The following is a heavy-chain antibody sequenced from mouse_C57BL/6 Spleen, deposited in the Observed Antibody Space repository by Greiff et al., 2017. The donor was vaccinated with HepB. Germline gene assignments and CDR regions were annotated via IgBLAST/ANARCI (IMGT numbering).Heavy chain of an antibody. J-gene: IGHJ1*03. D-gene: IGHD1-1*01. V-gene: IGHV1-59*01. CDR3: ARRITTVVEGYFDV. CDR1: GYTFTSYW. CDR2: IDPSDSYT. Sequence: QVQLQQPGAELVRPGPSVKLSCKASGYTFTSYWMHWVKQRPGQGLEWIGVIDPSDSYTNYNQKFKGKATLTVDTSSSTAYMQLSSLTSEDSAVYYCARRITTVVEGYFDVWGTGTTVTVSS.